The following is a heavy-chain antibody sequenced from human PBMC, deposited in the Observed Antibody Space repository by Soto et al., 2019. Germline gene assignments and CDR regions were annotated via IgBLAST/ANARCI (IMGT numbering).Heavy chain of an antibody. V-gene: IGHV1-69*13. CDR1: GGTFSSHS. CDR2: IIPIFGPA. D-gene: IGHD1-1*01. CDR3: AAGSFTSTVGRIGYHYNAKDV. Sequence: AVKVSCKSSGGTFSSHSINWVRQAPGQGXEWMGGIIPIFGPANFAKKFQGRVTITADESTTTAYMELSSLTSEDTAVYYCAAGSFTSTVGRIGYHYNAKDVCGQGTTDTVS. J-gene: IGHJ6*02.